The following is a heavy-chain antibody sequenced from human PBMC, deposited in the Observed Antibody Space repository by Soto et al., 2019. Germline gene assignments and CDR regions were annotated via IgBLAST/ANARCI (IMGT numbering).Heavy chain of an antibody. CDR1: GYTFSTFG. V-gene: IGHV1-18*01. J-gene: IGHJ2*01. Sequence: QVQVVQSGAEVKKPGASVKVACKASGYTFSTFGMSWVRQAPGQGLEWMGWISVEKGDTNSAQKFQDRVTMTTDTSTGTAYMELRSLTSDDTAMYYCARCYCSVGSCFTCWHFDLWGRGTLVTVSS. CDR2: ISVEKGDT. D-gene: IGHD2-15*01. CDR3: ARCYCSVGSCFTCWHFDL.